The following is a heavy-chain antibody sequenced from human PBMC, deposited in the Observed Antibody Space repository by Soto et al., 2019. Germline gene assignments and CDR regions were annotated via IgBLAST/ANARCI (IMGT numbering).Heavy chain of an antibody. CDR2: IYYSGST. CDR3: ASESYRSSWPPVDY. Sequence: SETLSLTCTVSGGSISSSSYYWGWIRQPPGKGLEWIGSIYYSGSTYYNPSLKSRVTISVDTSKNQFSLKLSSVTAADTAVYYCASESYRSSWPPVDYWGQGTLVTVSS. J-gene: IGHJ4*02. V-gene: IGHV4-39*01. CDR1: GGSISSSSYY. D-gene: IGHD6-13*01.